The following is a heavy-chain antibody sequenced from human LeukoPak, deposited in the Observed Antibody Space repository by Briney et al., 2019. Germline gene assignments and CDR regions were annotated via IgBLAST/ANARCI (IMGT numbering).Heavy chain of an antibody. V-gene: IGHV1-8*01. D-gene: IGHD4-17*01. CDR1: GYIFTTYD. CDR3: ARGHYDDYGYWFGP. J-gene: IGHJ5*02. CDR2: MNTNNGNT. Sequence: ASVKVSCKASGYIFTTYDVIWVRQATGQGLEWMGWMNTNNGNTGYAQKFQGRVTMTRDTSISTAYMELSSLRSEDTAVYYCARGHYDDYGYWFGPWGQGTLVTVSS.